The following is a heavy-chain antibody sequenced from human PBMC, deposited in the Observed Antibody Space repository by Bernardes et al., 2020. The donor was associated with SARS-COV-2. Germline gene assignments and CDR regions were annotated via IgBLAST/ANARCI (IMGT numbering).Heavy chain of an antibody. CDR3: ARGGYGGDFDY. CDR2: INHSGGT. CDR1: GGSFSSYY. Sequence: LSLTCAVYGGSFSSYYWSWIRQPPGKGLEWIGEINHSGGTNYNPSLKSRVTISVDTSKNQFSLKLSSVTAADTAVYYCARGGYGGDFDYWGQGTLVTVSS. D-gene: IGHD4-17*01. J-gene: IGHJ4*02. V-gene: IGHV4-34*01.